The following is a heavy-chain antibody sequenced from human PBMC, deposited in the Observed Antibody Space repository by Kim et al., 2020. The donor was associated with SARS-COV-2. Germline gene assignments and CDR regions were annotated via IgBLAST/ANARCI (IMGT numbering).Heavy chain of an antibody. Sequence: SVKVSCKASGGTFSSYAISWVRQAPGQGLEWMGGIIPIFGTANYAQKFQGRVTITADESTSTAYMELSSLRSEDTAVYYCARLADSSGYYYYFDYWGQGTLVTVSS. J-gene: IGHJ4*02. V-gene: IGHV1-69*13. CDR3: ARLADSSGYYYYFDY. CDR2: IIPIFGTA. CDR1: GGTFSSYA. D-gene: IGHD3-22*01.